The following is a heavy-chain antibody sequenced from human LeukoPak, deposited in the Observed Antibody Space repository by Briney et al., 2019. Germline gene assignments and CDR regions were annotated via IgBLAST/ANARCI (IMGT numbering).Heavy chain of an antibody. Sequence: GSSVKVSCKASGGTFSSYAISWVRQAPGQGLEWMGGIIPMFGTANYAQKFQGRVTITTDESTSTAYMELSSLRSEDTAVYYCARVSSSSTRYYFDYWGQGTLVTVSS. CDR3: ARVSSSSTRYYFDY. V-gene: IGHV1-69*05. J-gene: IGHJ4*02. CDR1: GGTFSSYA. D-gene: IGHD6-6*01. CDR2: IIPMFGTA.